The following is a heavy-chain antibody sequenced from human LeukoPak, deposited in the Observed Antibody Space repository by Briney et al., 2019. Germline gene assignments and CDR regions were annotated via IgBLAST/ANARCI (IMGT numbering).Heavy chain of an antibody. Sequence: GGSLRLSCAASGFTFSSYSVNWVRQAPGKGLEWVSSISYSSSYIYYADSVKGRFTISRDDAKNSLYLQMNSLRAEDTAVYYCARPYASGSYYPGYWGQGTLVTVSS. V-gene: IGHV3-21*01. D-gene: IGHD3-10*01. CDR3: ARPYASGSYYPGY. CDR2: ISYSSSYI. J-gene: IGHJ4*02. CDR1: GFTFSSYS.